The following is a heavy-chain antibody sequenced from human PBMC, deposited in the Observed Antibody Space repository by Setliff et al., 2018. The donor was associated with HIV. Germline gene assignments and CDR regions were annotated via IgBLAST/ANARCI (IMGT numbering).Heavy chain of an antibody. CDR3: ARAAAGNTGPFDL. V-gene: IGHV4-39*07. CDR1: DGSISSYY. CDR2: MYYSGST. J-gene: IGHJ4*02. Sequence: PSETLSLTCTVSDGSISSYYWGWIRQPPGKGLEWIGSMYYSGSTYYNPSLKSRVTMSVDTSKNQFSLKLTSVTASDTAVYYCARAAAGNTGPFDLWGQGSPVTVSS. D-gene: IGHD4-17*01.